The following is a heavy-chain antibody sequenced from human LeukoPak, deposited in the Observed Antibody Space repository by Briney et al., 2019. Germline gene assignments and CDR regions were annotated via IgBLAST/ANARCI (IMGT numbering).Heavy chain of an antibody. V-gene: IGHV3-74*01. CDR1: GFTFSSYW. D-gene: IGHD1-26*01. J-gene: IGHJ2*01. Sequence: GGSLRLSCAASGFTFSSYWMYWVRQAPGKGLVWVSRINSDGSSTSYVDPVRGRFIISRDNAKNTLYLQMNSLRAEDTAVYYCARYCSWYFDGSGEGSLVTASS. CDR2: INSDGSST. CDR3: ARYCSWYFDG.